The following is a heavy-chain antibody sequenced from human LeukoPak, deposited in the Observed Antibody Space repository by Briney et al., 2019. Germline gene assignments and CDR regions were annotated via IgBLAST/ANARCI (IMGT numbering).Heavy chain of an antibody. CDR2: IRYDGSNK. D-gene: IGHD3-9*01. J-gene: IGHJ6*03. CDR3: APQLGYFDWLAHYYYMDV. CDR1: GFTFSSYG. V-gene: IGHV3-30*02. Sequence: GGSLRLSCAASGFTFSSYGMHWVRQAPGKGLEWVAFIRYDGSNKYYADSVKGRFTTSRDNSKNTLYLQMNSLRAEDTAVYYCAPQLGYFDWLAHYYYMDVWGKGTTVTISS.